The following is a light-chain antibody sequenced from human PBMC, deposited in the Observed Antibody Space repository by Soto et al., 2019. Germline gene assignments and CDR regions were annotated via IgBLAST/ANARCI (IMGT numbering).Light chain of an antibody. CDR1: QGISSY. CDR3: QQPPG. CDR2: AAS. Sequence: DIQLTQSPSFLSASVGDRVTITCRASQGISSYLAWYQQKPGKAPKLLIYAASTLQSGVASRFRGSGSATEFTLAISSLQPEDFATDYCQQPPGFGGGTKVEIK. J-gene: IGKJ4*01. V-gene: IGKV1-9*01.